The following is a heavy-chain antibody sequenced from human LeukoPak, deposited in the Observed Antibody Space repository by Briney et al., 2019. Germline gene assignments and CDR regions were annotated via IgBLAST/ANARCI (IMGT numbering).Heavy chain of an antibody. D-gene: IGHD6-6*01. J-gene: IGHJ3*01. V-gene: IGHV3-7*03. CDR2: INSDGREG. CDR1: GFTFSGFW. Sequence: GGSLRLSCAVSGFTFSGFWMSWSRQAPGKGLEWVASINSDGREGYYADVVKGRFTISRDNAKNSLYLQINSLRAEDTAVYYCARSSYSSSSSVWGQGTMVTVSS. CDR3: ARSSYSSSSSV.